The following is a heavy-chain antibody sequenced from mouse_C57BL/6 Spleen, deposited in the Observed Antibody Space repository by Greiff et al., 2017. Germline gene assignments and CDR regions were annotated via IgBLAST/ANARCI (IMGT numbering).Heavy chain of an antibody. CDR3: ARQDNSGYVGFAY. J-gene: IGHJ3*01. D-gene: IGHD3-2*02. V-gene: IGHV1-53*01. CDR1: GYTFTSYW. Sequence: VQLQQPGTELVKPGASVKLSCKASGYTFTSYWMHWVKQRPGQGLEWIGNINPSNGGTNYNEKFKSKATLTVDKSSSTAYMQLSILTSEDSAVYYCARQDNSGYVGFAYWGQGTLVTVSA. CDR2: INPSNGGT.